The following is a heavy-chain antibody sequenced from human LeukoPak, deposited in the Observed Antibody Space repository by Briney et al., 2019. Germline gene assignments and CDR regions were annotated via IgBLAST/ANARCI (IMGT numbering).Heavy chain of an antibody. V-gene: IGHV3-48*03. CDR2: ISSSGSTI. D-gene: IGHD6-13*01. CDR1: GFTFSSYE. Sequence: GGSLRLSCAASGFTFSSYEMNWVRQAPGKGLEWVSYISSSGSTIYYADSVKGRFTISRDNAKNSLYLQMNSLRAEDTAVYYCARDQVTRLVSSSWVDYWGQGTLVTVSS. CDR3: ARDQVTRLVSSSWVDY. J-gene: IGHJ4*02.